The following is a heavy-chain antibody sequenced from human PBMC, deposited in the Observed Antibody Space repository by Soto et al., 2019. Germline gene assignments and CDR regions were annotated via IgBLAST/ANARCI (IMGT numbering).Heavy chain of an antibody. CDR2: IYYSGST. V-gene: IGHV4-39*01. CDR1: GGSISSSSYY. D-gene: IGHD6-13*01. CDR3: ARIIAAAGTKDY. J-gene: IGHJ4*02. Sequence: SETLSLTCTVSGGSISSSSYYWGSIRQPPGKGLEWIGSIYYSGSTYYNPSLKSRVTISVDTSKNQFSLKLSSVTAADTAVYYCARIIAAAGTKDYWGQGTLVTVSS.